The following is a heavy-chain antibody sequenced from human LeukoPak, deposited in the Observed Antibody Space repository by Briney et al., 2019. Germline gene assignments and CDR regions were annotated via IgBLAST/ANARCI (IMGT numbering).Heavy chain of an antibody. CDR1: GGSFSGYY. J-gene: IGHJ6*03. V-gene: IGHV4-59*12. CDR2: IYYSGST. Sequence: PSETLSLTCAVYGGSFSGYYWSWIRQPPGKGLEWIGYIYYSGSTNYNPSLKSRITISVDTSKNQFSLKLSSVTAADTAVYYCARDNYYMDVWGKGTTVTISS. CDR3: ARDNYYMDV.